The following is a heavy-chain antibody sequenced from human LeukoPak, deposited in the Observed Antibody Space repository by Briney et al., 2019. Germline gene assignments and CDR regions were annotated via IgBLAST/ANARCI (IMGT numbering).Heavy chain of an antibody. D-gene: IGHD3-22*01. CDR1: GFTFDDYA. CDR3: AKDYYDSSGYYSREGAFDI. CDR2: ISWNSGSI. J-gene: IGHJ3*02. Sequence: GGSLRPSCAASGFTFDDYAMHWVRQAPGKGLEWVSGISWNSGSIGYADSVKGRFTISRDNAKNSLYLQMNSLRAEDTALYYCAKDYYDSSGYYSREGAFDIWGQGTMVTVSS. V-gene: IGHV3-9*01.